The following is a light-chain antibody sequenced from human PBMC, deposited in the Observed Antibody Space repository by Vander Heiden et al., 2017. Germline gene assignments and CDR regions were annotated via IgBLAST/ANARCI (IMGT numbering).Light chain of an antibody. V-gene: IGLV3-1*01. CDR2: QDS. CDR3: QAWDSSTVV. CDR1: NLGDKY. Sequence: SYELTQPPSVSVSPGQTASITCSGDNLGDKYACWYQQKPGQYPVLVIYQDSKLPSGIPERFSGSNSGNTATLTIGGTQAIDEADYYCQAWDSSTVVFGGGTKLTVL. J-gene: IGLJ2*01.